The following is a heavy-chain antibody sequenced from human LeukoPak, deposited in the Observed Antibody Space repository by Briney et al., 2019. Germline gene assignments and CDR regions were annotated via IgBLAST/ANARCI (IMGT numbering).Heavy chain of an antibody. CDR1: VYMFTNHW. Sequence: GESLKISCRCSVYMFTNHWLGWVREMAEKRLEWGGTIYPDDSDTTYSPSLQGEVTISADKSISTAYLQWSSLKASETATYFCARLRREIRGYDFDYRGQGNPVTVSS. D-gene: IGHD5-12*01. J-gene: IGHJ4*02. CDR3: ARLRREIRGYDFDY. V-gene: IGHV5-51*01. CDR2: IYPDDSDT.